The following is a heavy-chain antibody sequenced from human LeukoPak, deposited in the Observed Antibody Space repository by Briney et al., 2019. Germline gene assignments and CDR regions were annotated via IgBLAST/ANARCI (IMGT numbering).Heavy chain of an antibody. J-gene: IGHJ4*02. CDR3: ARETGPFDF. D-gene: IGHD3-9*01. CDR2: ISGSGGYT. CDR1: GFTFSTYS. Sequence: GGSLRLSCAASGFTFSTYSMNWVRQSPGKGLEWVSAISGSGGYTYYADSVKGRFTISRDNAKNSLYLQMNSLKAEDTAVYYCARETGPFDFWGQGALVTVSS. V-gene: IGHV3-21*01.